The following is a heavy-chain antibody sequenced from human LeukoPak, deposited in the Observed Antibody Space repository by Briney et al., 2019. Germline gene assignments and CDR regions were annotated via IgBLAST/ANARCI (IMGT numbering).Heavy chain of an antibody. J-gene: IGHJ4*02. D-gene: IGHD6-19*01. CDR3: ARSRIVFDNTGGYIFGI. CDR1: GFAFSTYE. V-gene: IGHV3-48*03. CDR2: ISSGGGTTI. Sequence: PGGSLILSCAASGFAFSTYEMNWVRQAPGKGLEWVSYISSGGGTTIYYADSVKGRFTISRDNAKNSLYLQMNSLRAEDTAVYYCARSRIVFDNTGGYIFGIWGQGTLVAVSS.